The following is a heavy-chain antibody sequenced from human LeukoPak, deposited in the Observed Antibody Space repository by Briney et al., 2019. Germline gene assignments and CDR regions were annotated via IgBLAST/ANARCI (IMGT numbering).Heavy chain of an antibody. CDR1: GGSISSYY. J-gene: IGHJ5*02. D-gene: IGHD2-15*01. Sequence: SETLSLTCTVSGGSISSYYWSWIRQPPGKGLEWIGSIYYSGSTNYNPSLKSRVTISVDTSKNQFSLKLSSVTAADTAVYYCAREGGYCSGGSCYSAGHNWFDPWGQGTLVTVSS. CDR3: AREGGYCSGGSCYSAGHNWFDP. V-gene: IGHV4-59*01. CDR2: IYYSGST.